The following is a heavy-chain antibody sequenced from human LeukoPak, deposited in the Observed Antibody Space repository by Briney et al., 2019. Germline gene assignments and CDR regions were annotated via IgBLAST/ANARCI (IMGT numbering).Heavy chain of an antibody. CDR3: ARQAGSYAFYYYDY. CDR2: IYYSGST. D-gene: IGHD2-2*01. Sequence: KTSETLSLTCTVSGGSISSYYWSWIRQPPGKGLEWIGYIYYSGSTNYNPSLKSRVTISVDTSKNQFSLKLTSVTAADTAVYYCARQAGSYAFYYYDYWGQGTLVTVSS. CDR1: GGSISSYY. V-gene: IGHV4-59*08. J-gene: IGHJ4*02.